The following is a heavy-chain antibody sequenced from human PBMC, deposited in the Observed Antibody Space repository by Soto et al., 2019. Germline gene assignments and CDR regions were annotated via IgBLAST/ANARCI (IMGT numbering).Heavy chain of an antibody. Sequence: GESLKISCQGSGFSFSSYWIGWVRQMPGKGLEWMGIIYPGDSNTRYSPSFQGQVTFSADKSISTAYLQWSSLKASDTAMYYCARTAANWFDSWGQGTLVTVSS. CDR3: ARTAANWFDS. CDR1: GFSFSSYW. CDR2: IYPGDSNT. D-gene: IGHD2-15*01. J-gene: IGHJ5*01. V-gene: IGHV5-51*01.